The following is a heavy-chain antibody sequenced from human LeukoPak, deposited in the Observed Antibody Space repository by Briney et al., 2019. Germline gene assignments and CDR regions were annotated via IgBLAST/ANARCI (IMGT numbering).Heavy chain of an antibody. D-gene: IGHD5-12*01. CDR2: IIPIFGTA. Sequence: ASVKVPCKASGGTFSSYAISWVRQAPGQGLEWMGGIIPIFGTANYAQKFQGRVTITADESTSTAYMELSSLRSEDTAVYYCARAEGGYSGYDLVRYYYYGMDVWGQGTTVTVSS. CDR3: ARAEGGYSGYDLVRYYYYGMDV. CDR1: GGTFSSYA. J-gene: IGHJ6*02. V-gene: IGHV1-69*13.